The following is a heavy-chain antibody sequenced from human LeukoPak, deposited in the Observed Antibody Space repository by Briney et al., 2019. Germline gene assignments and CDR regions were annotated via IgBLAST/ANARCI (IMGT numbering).Heavy chain of an antibody. J-gene: IGHJ4*02. V-gene: IGHV3-23*01. CDR2: ISGSGGST. CDR3: AKDRATYYYDSSGYYYM. D-gene: IGHD3-22*01. Sequence: GGSLRLSCAASGFTFSSYAMSWVRQAPGKGLEWVSAISGSGGSTYYADSVKGRSTISRDNSKNTLYLQMNSLRAEDTAVYYCAKDRATYYYDSSGYYYMWGQGTLVTVSS. CDR1: GFTFSSYA.